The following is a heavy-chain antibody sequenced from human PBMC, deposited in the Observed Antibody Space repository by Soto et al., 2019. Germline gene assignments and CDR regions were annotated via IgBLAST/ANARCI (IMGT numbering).Heavy chain of an antibody. CDR2: IFYSGNT. V-gene: IGHV4-59*01. Sequence: PSETLSLTCTVSGGSISGFYWSWIRQPPGKGLEWIGYIFYSGNTNYNPSLKSRVTISVDTSKNQFSLKLRSVTAADTAVYYCARDSGYSDPFDYWGQGTLVTVSS. J-gene: IGHJ4*02. D-gene: IGHD3-10*01. CDR3: ARDSGYSDPFDY. CDR1: GGSISGFY.